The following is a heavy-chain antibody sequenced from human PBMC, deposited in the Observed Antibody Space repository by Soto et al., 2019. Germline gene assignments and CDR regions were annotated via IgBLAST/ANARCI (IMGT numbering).Heavy chain of an antibody. D-gene: IGHD3-3*02. V-gene: IGHV1-18*04. CDR1: GYTLSSNG. Sequence: VSVKASCKASGYTLSSNGMKWVRQATGQGPEWMGWISGYNGVTNFAQKFQGRLTMTTDTSTNTAHMELRSLRSDDTAVYYCARSSPRGSFGPDDDGMDGCGQGTTVTVSS. CDR2: ISGYNGVT. J-gene: IGHJ6*02. CDR3: ARSSPRGSFGPDDDGMDG.